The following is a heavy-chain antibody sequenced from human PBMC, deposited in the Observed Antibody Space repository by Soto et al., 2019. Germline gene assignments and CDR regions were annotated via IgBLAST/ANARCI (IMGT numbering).Heavy chain of an antibody. V-gene: IGHV4-34*01. CDR1: GGSVSGYY. CDR2: INHSGST. D-gene: IGHD3-3*01. J-gene: IGHJ5*02. Sequence: SETLSLTCAVYGGSVSGYYWSWIRQPPGKGLEWIGEINHSGSTNYNPSLKSRVTISVDTSKNQFSLKLSSVTAADPAVYYCARPITIFGVVIPWFDPWGQGTLFTVSS. CDR3: ARPITIFGVVIPWFDP.